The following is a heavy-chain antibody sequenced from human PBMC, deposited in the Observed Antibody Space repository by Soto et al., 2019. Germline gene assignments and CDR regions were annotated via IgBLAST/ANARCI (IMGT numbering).Heavy chain of an antibody. V-gene: IGHV1-69*02. CDR1: GGTFSSYT. J-gene: IGHJ4*02. CDR2: KIPSLGIA. CDR3: ARERKADPDY. Sequence: QVQLVQSGAEVKKPGSSVKVSCKASGGTFSSYTISWVRQAPGQGLEWMGRKIPSLGIANYEKKFQGRVTITADKSTGKAYVELSSLRSADKAVCYCARERKADPDYWGQGTLVTVSS. D-gene: IGHD1-1*01.